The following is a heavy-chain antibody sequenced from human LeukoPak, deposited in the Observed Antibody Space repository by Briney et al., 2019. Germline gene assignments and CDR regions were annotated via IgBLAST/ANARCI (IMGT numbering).Heavy chain of an antibody. CDR3: ARDRNYYGSGSPTFDY. Sequence: GASVKVSCKASGYTFTSYGISWVRQAPGQGLEWMGWISAYNGNTNYAQKLQGRVTMTTDTSTSTAYMELRSLRSDDTAVYYCARDRNYYGSGSPTFDYWGQGTLVTVSS. J-gene: IGHJ4*02. CDR2: ISAYNGNT. V-gene: IGHV1-18*01. D-gene: IGHD3-10*01. CDR1: GYTFTSYG.